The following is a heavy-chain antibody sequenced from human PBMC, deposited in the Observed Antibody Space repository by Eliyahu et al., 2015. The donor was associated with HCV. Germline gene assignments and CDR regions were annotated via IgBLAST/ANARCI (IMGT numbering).Heavy chain of an antibody. CDR3: AADRGDCTTRYCYNFDI. J-gene: IGHJ3*02. V-gene: IGHV1-58*01. CDR1: GLTFSKXA. CDR2: IDVGAGDA. Sequence: QTQLVQSGPEVRKPGTSVLVSXXXDGLTFSKXAVQGVRQARGHXLEWLGWIDVGAGDADWAQKFQDRVTITRDMSTXTVYMELSRLSSDDTGVYFCAADRGDCTTRYCYNFDIWGQGTMVTVST. D-gene: IGHD3-16*02.